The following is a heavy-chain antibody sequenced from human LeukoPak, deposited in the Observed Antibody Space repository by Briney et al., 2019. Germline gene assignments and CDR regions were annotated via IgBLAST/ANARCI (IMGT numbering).Heavy chain of an antibody. CDR1: GFTFSDYY. Sequence: GGSLRLSCAASGFTFSDYYMSWIRQAPGKGVEWVSCISSSGSTIYYADSVMGRFTISRDNAKNSLYLQMNSLRAEDTAVYYCARDRWVVPAAIRGWFDPWGRGTLVTVSS. CDR3: ARDRWVVPAAIRGWFDP. D-gene: IGHD2-2*01. CDR2: ISSSGSTI. J-gene: IGHJ5*02. V-gene: IGHV3-11*04.